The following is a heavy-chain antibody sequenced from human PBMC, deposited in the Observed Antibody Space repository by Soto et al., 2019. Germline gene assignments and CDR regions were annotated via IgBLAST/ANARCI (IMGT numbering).Heavy chain of an antibody. CDR1: GFTFSSFF. J-gene: IGHJ3*01. V-gene: IGHV3-23*01. CDR2: IGDNGGGT. CDR3: ARDPNGDYLGAFDF. D-gene: IGHD4-17*01. Sequence: EVQLLEPGGGLVQPGGAPRLSCAASGFTFSSFFMSWVRQAPGKGLDWVSGIGDNGGGTYYADSVKGRFIISRDNSKNTLYLQMNSLRAEDTAVYYCARDPNGDYLGAFDFWGQKTMVTVSS.